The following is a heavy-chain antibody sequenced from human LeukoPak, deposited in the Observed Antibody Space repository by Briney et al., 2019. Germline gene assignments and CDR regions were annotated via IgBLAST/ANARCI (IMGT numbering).Heavy chain of an antibody. CDR3: ARDNYYDSSGYYRYYGMDV. V-gene: IGHV3-30-3*01. CDR2: ISYDGSNK. CDR1: GFTFSSYA. Sequence: GGSLRLSCAASGFTFSSYAMHWVRQAPGKGLEWVAVISYDGSNKYYADSVKGRFTISRDNSKNTLYLQMNSLRAEDTAVYYCARDNYYDSSGYYRYYGMDVWGQGTTVTAS. J-gene: IGHJ6*02. D-gene: IGHD3-22*01.